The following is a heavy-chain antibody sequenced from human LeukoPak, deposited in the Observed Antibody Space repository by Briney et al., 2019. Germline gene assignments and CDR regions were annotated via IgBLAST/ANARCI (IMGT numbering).Heavy chain of an antibody. CDR2: IWSDGSNK. J-gene: IGHJ6*02. CDR3: ARDGGHHQHGDILATIWQGLYYYYGMDV. V-gene: IGHV3-33*01. D-gene: IGHD5-12*01. Sequence: SGGSLRLSCAASGFMFSSYGMQWVRQAPGKGLEWVALIWSDGSNKYYADSVKGRFTISRDNSKNTLYLQINSLRAEDTAVYYCARDGGHHQHGDILATIWQGLYYYYGMDVWGQGTTVTVSS. CDR1: GFMFSSYG.